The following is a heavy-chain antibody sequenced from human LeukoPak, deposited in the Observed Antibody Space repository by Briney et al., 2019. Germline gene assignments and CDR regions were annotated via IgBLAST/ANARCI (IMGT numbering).Heavy chain of an antibody. V-gene: IGHV4-59*01. D-gene: IGHD5-12*01. CDR3: ARGGYAFDY. CDR1: GCSISSYY. J-gene: IGHJ4*02. Sequence: PSETLSLTCTVSGCSISSYYWSWIRQPPGKGLEWIGYIYYSGSTNYNPSLMSRVTIPVDTPKNQFSLKLRSVTAADTAVYYCARGGYAFDYWGQGTLVTVSS. CDR2: IYYSGST.